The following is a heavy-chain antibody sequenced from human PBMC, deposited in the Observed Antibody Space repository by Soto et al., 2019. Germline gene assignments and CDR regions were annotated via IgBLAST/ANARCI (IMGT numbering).Heavy chain of an antibody. D-gene: IGHD3-16*01. J-gene: IGHJ4*02. CDR3: ARMIEGTPGY. CDR1: GFAFSSYS. CDR2: ISSSSSYI. V-gene: IGHV3-21*01. Sequence: PGGSLRLSCAASGFAFSSYSMNWVRQAPGKGLEWVSSISSSSSYIYYADSVKGRFTISRDNAKNSLYLQMNSLRAEDTAVYYCARMIEGTPGYWGQGTLVTVSS.